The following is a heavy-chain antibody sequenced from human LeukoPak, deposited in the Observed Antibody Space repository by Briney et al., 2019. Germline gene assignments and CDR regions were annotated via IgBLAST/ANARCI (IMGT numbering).Heavy chain of an antibody. CDR2: IKQDGSEK. D-gene: IGHD4-17*01. V-gene: IGHV3-7*01. CDR1: GFTFSSYW. J-gene: IGHJ1*01. CDR3: VRAMWYGDIYFQH. Sequence: GGSLRLSCAASGFTFSSYWMSWVRQAPGKGLEWVANIKQDGSEKYYVDSVKGRFTISRDNAKNSLYLQMNSLRAEDTAVYYCVRAMWYGDIYFQHWGQGTLVTVSS.